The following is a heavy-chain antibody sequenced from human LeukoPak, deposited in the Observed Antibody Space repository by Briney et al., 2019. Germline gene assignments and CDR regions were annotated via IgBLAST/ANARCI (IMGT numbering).Heavy chain of an antibody. CDR2: INHSGST. Sequence: SETLSLTCAVYGGSFSGYYWSWIRQPPGKGLEWIGEINHSGSTNYNPSLKSRVTISVDTSKNQLSLKLSSVTAADTAVYYCARSKKLKGAGSYYVFGGVSAYNWFDPWGQGTLVTVSS. CDR1: GGSFSGYY. J-gene: IGHJ5*02. V-gene: IGHV4-34*01. D-gene: IGHD1-26*01. CDR3: ARSKKLKGAGSYYVFGGVSAYNWFDP.